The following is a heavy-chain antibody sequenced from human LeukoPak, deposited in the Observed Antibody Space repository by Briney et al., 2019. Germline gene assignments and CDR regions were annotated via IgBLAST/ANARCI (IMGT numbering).Heavy chain of an antibody. CDR1: GGSISSYY. J-gene: IGHJ6*02. Sequence: SETLSLTCTVSGGSISSYYWSWIRQPPGKGLEWIGYIYYSGSTNYNPSLKSRVTISVDTSKNQFSLKLSSVTAADTAVYYCAREPAFPYYYGMDVWGQGTTVTVSS. D-gene: IGHD1-14*01. CDR3: AREPAFPYYYGMDV. CDR2: IYYSGST. V-gene: IGHV4-59*01.